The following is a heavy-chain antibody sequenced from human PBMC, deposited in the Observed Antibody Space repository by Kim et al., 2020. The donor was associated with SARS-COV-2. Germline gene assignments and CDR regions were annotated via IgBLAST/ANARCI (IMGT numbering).Heavy chain of an antibody. J-gene: IGHJ4*02. V-gene: IGHV3-48*02. CDR2: ISGSSRSI. CDR3: ARSYYGSFEY. CDR1: GFTFSSYD. Sequence: VGSLRLSCAASGFTFSSYDMEWVRQAPGKGLECVSYISGSSRSIKYADSVKGRFTISRDNAKNSLYLQMNSLRDEDTGVYYCARSYYGSFEYWGQGTLVTVSS. D-gene: IGHD3-10*01.